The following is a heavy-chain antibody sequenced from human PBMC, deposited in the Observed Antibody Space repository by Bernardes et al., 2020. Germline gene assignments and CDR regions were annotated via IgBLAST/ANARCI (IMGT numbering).Heavy chain of an antibody. CDR2: IKQGGSEK. D-gene: IGHD3-22*01. CDR1: GFTFSSYW. Sequence: GGSLRLSCAASGFTFSSYWMSWVRQAPGKGLEWVANIKQGGSEKYFVDSVKGRFSISRDNAKNSLYLQMNSLRAEDTAVYYCARANYDSSGYLRAFDIWGRGRMVTVSS. J-gene: IGHJ3*02. CDR3: ARANYDSSGYLRAFDI. V-gene: IGHV3-7*01.